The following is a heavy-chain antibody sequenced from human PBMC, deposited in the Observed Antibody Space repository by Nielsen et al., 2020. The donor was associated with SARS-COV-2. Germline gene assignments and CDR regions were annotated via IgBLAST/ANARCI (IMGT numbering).Heavy chain of an antibody. J-gene: IGHJ6*03. CDR2: ISGSGGST. D-gene: IGHD2-2*01. CDR3: AKGGVVVPAASDYYYYMDV. Sequence: VRQAPGKGLEWVSAISGSGGSTYYADSVKGRFTISRDNSKNTLYLQMNSLRAEDTAVYYCAKGGVVVPAASDYYYYMDVWGKGTTVTVSS. V-gene: IGHV3-23*01.